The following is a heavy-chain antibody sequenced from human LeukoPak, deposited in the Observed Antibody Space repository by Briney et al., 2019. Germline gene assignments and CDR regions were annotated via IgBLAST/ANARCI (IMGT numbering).Heavy chain of an antibody. D-gene: IGHD3-10*01. CDR3: ARDRFEHQGREDRTDYYYMDV. CDR2: IKQDGSKK. Sequence: PGGSLRLSCAASGFTFSSYWMSWVRQAPGKGLEWVANIKQDGSKKYYVDSVKGRFTISRDNAKNSLYLQMNSLRAEDTAVYYCARDRFEHQGREDRTDYYYMDVWGKGTTVTVSS. J-gene: IGHJ6*03. V-gene: IGHV3-7*01. CDR1: GFTFSSYW.